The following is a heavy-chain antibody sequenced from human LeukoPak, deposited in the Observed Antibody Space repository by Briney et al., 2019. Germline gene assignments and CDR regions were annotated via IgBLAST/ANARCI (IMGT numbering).Heavy chain of an antibody. CDR1: GFTFSSYG. Sequence: GGSLRLSCAASGFTFSSYGMSWVRQAPGKGLEWVGRIKSKTDGGTTDYAAPVKGRFTISRDDSKNTLYLQMNSLKTEDTAVYYCTTGYCTNGVCYYYYMDVWGKGTTVTVSS. D-gene: IGHD2-8*01. J-gene: IGHJ6*03. V-gene: IGHV3-15*01. CDR2: IKSKTDGGTT. CDR3: TTGYCTNGVCYYYYMDV.